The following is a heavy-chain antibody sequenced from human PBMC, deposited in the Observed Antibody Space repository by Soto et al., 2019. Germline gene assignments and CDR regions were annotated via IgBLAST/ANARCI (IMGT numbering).Heavy chain of an antibody. CDR3: ARLPRDCNKASCYYADH. CDR1: GYDFNTNW. V-gene: IGHV5-51*01. Sequence: GESLKISCRGSGYDFNTNWFGWVRQLPGRGLEWVGIMYPGDSDTRYNPSLQGHVTLSVDVTVSTAFLQWRSLETSDTGMYFCARLPRDCNKASCYYADHWGQGTQVTVSS. J-gene: IGHJ4*02. D-gene: IGHD3-3*01. CDR2: MYPGDSDT.